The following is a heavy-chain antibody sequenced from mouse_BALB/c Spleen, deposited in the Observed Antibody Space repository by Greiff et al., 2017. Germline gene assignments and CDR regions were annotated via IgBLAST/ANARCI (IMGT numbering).Heavy chain of an antibody. CDR1: GFNIKDTY. CDR3: ARTHYYGSSYTYFDY. Sequence: EVQLQQSGAELVKPGASVKLSCTASGFNIKDTYMHWVKQRPEQGLEWIGRIDPANGNTKYDPKFQGKATITADTSSNTAYLQLSSLTSEDTAVYYCARTHYYGSSYTYFDYWGQGTTLTVSS. D-gene: IGHD1-1*01. J-gene: IGHJ2*01. V-gene: IGHV14-3*02. CDR2: IDPANGNT.